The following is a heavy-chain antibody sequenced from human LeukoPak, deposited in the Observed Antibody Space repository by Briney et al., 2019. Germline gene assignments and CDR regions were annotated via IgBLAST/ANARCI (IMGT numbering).Heavy chain of an antibody. D-gene: IGHD1-7*01. CDR3: ALQSENYAFDY. Sequence: SETLSLTCTVSGGSISSYYWSWIRQPPGKGLEWIGYIYYSGSTNYNPSLKSRVTISADTSKNQFSLKLSSVTAADTAVYYCALQSENYAFDYWGQGTLVTVSS. CDR2: IYYSGST. CDR1: GGSISSYY. V-gene: IGHV4-59*01. J-gene: IGHJ4*02.